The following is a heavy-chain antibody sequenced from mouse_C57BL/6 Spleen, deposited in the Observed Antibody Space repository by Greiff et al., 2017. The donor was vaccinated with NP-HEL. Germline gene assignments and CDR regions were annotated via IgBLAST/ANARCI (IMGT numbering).Heavy chain of an antibody. CDR3: ARDPLYYGNGHFDY. D-gene: IGHD2-1*01. CDR2: ISYDGSN. CDR1: GYSITSGYY. Sequence: DVKLQESGPGLVKPSQSLSLTCSVTGYSITSGYYWNWIRQFPGNKLEWMGYISYDGSNNYNPSLKNRISITRDTSKNQFFLKLNSVTTEDTATYYCARDPLYYGNGHFDYWGQGTTLTVSS. J-gene: IGHJ2*01. V-gene: IGHV3-6*01.